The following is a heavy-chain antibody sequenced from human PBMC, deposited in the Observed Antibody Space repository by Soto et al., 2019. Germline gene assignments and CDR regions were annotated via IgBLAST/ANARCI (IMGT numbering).Heavy chain of an antibody. Sequence: EVQLLESGGGLVQPGGSLRLSCAASGFTFSSYAMSWVRQAPGKGLEWVSAISGSGGSTYYADSVKGRFTISRVNSKNTRYLQMNSLRAEDTAVYYCATSSGAYSGYSTFDPWGQGTLVTVSS. CDR2: ISGSGGST. CDR1: GFTFSSYA. J-gene: IGHJ5*02. V-gene: IGHV3-23*01. D-gene: IGHD3-22*01. CDR3: ATSSGAYSGYSTFDP.